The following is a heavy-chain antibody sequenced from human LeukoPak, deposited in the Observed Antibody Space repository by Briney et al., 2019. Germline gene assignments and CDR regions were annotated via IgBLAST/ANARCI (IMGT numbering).Heavy chain of an antibody. Sequence: SGALSVTRGGSLGSLNSYYWGAVRQPAAKGGEWMGRIYTTGTTNYSLFLKSRLTMSLDTSKNHFSLKLRSVTADDTAVYYCGRQGYTASYYFVDYWSQGTLVTVSS. CDR1: LGSLNSYY. CDR3: GRQGYTASYYFVDY. V-gene: IGHV4-59*10. CDR2: IYTTGTT. D-gene: IGHD1-26*01. J-gene: IGHJ4*02.